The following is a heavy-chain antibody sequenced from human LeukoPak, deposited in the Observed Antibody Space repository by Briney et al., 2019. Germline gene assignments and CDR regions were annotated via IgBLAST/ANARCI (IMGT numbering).Heavy chain of an antibody. CDR2: IYTSGST. V-gene: IGHV4-4*07. J-gene: IGHJ6*03. CDR1: GGSISSYY. D-gene: IGHD6-6*01. CDR3: ARGGHSSSPYSYYYYYMDV. Sequence: SQTLSLTCTVSGGSISSYYWSWIRQPAGKGLEWIGRIYTSGSTNYNPSLKSRVTMSVDTSKNQFSLKLSSVTAADTAVYYCARGGHSSSPYSYYYYYMDVWGKGTTVTVSS.